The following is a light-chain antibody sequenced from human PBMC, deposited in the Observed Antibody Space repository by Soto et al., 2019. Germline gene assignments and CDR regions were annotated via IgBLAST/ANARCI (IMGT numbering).Light chain of an antibody. Sequence: SVLTQPPSASGTPGQRVTISCSGSSSNIGTNYVYWYQKVPGAAPKLLIFGNTERPSGVPDRFSGSRSGTSASLAISGLRSEDEADYYCATWDGSLSGVIFGGGTKLTVL. J-gene: IGLJ2*01. CDR2: GNT. CDR3: ATWDGSLSGVI. CDR1: SSNIGTNY. V-gene: IGLV1-47*01.